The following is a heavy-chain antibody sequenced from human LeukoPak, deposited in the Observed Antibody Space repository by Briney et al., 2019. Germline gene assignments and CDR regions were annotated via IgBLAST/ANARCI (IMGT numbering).Heavy chain of an antibody. D-gene: IGHD3-10*01. Sequence: GGSLRLSCAVSGFTVSSNYMSWVRQAPGKGLEWVSVIYSGGSTYYADSVKGRFTISRDNSKNMLYLQMNSLRAEDTAVYYCARDRNSDHTYYGMDVWGQGTTVTVSS. CDR1: GFTVSSNY. CDR2: IYSGGST. J-gene: IGHJ6*02. V-gene: IGHV3-53*01. CDR3: ARDRNSDHTYYGMDV.